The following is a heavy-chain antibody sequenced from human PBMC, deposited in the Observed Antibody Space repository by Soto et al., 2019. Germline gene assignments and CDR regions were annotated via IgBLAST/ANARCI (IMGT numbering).Heavy chain of an antibody. Sequence: LSLTCTVSGVSIRRYYWSWIRQPPGKGLEWIGYIYYSGSTNYNPSLKSRVTISVDTSKNQFSLILSSVTAADTAVYYCARHSHSGYDYTEFDPWGQGTLVTVSS. CDR1: GVSIRRYY. J-gene: IGHJ5*02. V-gene: IGHV4-59*08. CDR2: IYYSGST. CDR3: ARHSHSGYDYTEFDP. D-gene: IGHD5-12*01.